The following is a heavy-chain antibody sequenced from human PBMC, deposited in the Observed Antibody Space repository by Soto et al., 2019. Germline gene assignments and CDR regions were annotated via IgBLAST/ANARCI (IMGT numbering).Heavy chain of an antibody. D-gene: IGHD3-9*01. CDR2: IYYSGST. Sequence: SETLSLTCTVSGGSISSYYWSWIRQPPGKGLEWIGYIYYSGSTNYNPSLKSRVTISVVTSNNQFSLKLSSVTAADTAVFSCARVSAAYVFLIASLYYYYGMDVWGQGTTVTVSS. CDR3: ARVSAAYVFLIASLYYYYGMDV. CDR1: GGSISSYY. V-gene: IGHV4-59*01. J-gene: IGHJ6*02.